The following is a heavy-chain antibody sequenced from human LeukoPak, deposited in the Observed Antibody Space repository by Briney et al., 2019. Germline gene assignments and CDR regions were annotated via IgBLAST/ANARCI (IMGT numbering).Heavy chain of an antibody. CDR1: GFTFSRYA. CDR2: ISSSSSTI. J-gene: IGHJ4*02. V-gene: IGHV3-48*01. Sequence: GGSLRLSCAASGFTFSRYAMNWVRQATGNGLEWVSYISSSSSTIYYADSVKGRFTISRDNAKNSLYLQMNSLRAEDTAVYYCALHPYSSGWYSGYWGQGTLVTVSS. CDR3: ALHPYSSGWYSGY. D-gene: IGHD6-19*01.